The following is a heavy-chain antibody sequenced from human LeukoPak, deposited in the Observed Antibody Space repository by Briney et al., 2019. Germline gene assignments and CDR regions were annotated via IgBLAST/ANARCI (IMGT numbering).Heavy chain of an antibody. D-gene: IGHD2-15*01. V-gene: IGHV3-23*01. CDR3: AKGVVVAATYDY. CDR1: GFTFSSYG. J-gene: IGHJ4*02. Sequence: GGTLRLSCAASGFTFSSYGMSWVRQAPGKGLEWVSAISGSGGSTYYADSVKGRFTISRDNSKNTLYLQMNSLRAEDTAVYYCAKGVVVAATYDYWGQGTLVTVSS. CDR2: ISGSGGST.